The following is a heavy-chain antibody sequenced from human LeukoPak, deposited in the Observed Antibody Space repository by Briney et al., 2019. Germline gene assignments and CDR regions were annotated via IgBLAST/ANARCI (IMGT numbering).Heavy chain of an antibody. V-gene: IGHV1-24*01. Sequence: ASVKVSCKVSGYTLTELSMHWVRQAPGKGLEWMGGFDPEDGETIYAQKFQGRVTMTEDTSTDTAYMELSSLRSVDTAVYYCATVIQWGNYYYYYGMDVWGQGTTVTVSS. CDR3: ATVIQWGNYYYYYGMDV. D-gene: IGHD2-8*01. CDR1: GYTLTELS. J-gene: IGHJ6*02. CDR2: FDPEDGET.